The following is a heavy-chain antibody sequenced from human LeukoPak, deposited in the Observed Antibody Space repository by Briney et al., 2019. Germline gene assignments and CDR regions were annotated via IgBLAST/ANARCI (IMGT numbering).Heavy chain of an antibody. D-gene: IGHD2-15*01. V-gene: IGHV3-73*01. CDR3: TRHEWHCSGGSCYSRPDS. CDR2: IRSRTNNYAT. CDR1: GFTFSGSA. Sequence: QTGGSLRLSCAASGFTFSGSAMHWVRQASGKGLEWVGRIRSRTNNYATAYAASVKGRFTISRDDSKDTAYLQMNSLKTEDTAVYFCTRHEWHCSGGSCYSRPDSWGQGTLVTVSS. J-gene: IGHJ4*02.